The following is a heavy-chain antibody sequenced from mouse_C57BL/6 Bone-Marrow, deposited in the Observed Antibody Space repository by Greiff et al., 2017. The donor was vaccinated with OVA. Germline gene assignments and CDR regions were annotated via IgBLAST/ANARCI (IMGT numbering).Heavy chain of an antibody. CDR3: ARRCDGYYVGAMDY. CDR2: IDPNRGGT. CDR1: GYTFTSYW. D-gene: IGHD2-3*01. J-gene: IGHJ4*01. Sequence: QVQLKQPGAELVKPGASVKLSCKASGYTFTSYWMHWVKQRPGRGLEWIGRIDPNRGGTKYNEKFQSKATLTGYKPSSTASIQRSSLTSEDSAVYYCARRCDGYYVGAMDYWGQGTSVTVSS. V-gene: IGHV1-72*01.